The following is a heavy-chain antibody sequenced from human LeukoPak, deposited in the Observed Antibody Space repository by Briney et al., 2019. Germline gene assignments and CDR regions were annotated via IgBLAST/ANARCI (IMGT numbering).Heavy chain of an antibody. Sequence: ASVKVSCKASGYSFTSYYMHWVRQALGQGLEWMGIINPSGGSTSYAQKFQGRVTMTRDMSTSTVYMELSSLRSDDTTVYYCARDPMSRSGSYGGGWFDPWGQGTLVTVSS. V-gene: IGHV1-46*01. CDR1: GYSFTSYY. D-gene: IGHD1-26*01. J-gene: IGHJ5*02. CDR3: ARDPMSRSGSYGGGWFDP. CDR2: INPSGGST.